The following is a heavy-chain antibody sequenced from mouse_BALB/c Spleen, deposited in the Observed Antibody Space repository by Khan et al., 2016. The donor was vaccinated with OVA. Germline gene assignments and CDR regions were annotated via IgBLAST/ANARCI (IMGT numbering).Heavy chain of an antibody. Sequence: EVQLQQSRPELVKPGVSMKISCKASGYSFTDYTMNWVKQSHGKNLEWIGLINPYNGCTTYNQKFKGKATLTVQKSSSTAYMELHSLTSEDSAVYYCARGNYYGSNSWFAYWGPGTLVTVSA. V-gene: IGHV1-18*01. CDR2: INPYNGCT. D-gene: IGHD1-1*01. J-gene: IGHJ3*01. CDR1: GYSFTDYT. CDR3: ARGNYYGSNSWFAY.